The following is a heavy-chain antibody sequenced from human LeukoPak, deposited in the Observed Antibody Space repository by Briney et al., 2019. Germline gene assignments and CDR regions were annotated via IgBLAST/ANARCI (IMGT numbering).Heavy chain of an antibody. V-gene: IGHV3-23*01. Sequence: GGSLRLSCAASGFTFSSYAMSWVRQAPGKGLEWVSAISGSGGSTYYADSVKGRFTISRDNAKNSLYLQMNSLRAEDTALYYCARDTVGVTDYWGQGTLVTVSS. J-gene: IGHJ4*02. CDR2: ISGSGGST. D-gene: IGHD1-26*01. CDR3: ARDTVGVTDY. CDR1: GFTFSSYA.